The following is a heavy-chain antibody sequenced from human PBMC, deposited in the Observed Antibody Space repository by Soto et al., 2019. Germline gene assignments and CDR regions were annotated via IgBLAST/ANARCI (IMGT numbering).Heavy chain of an antibody. CDR2: IHHSGIT. D-gene: IGHD3-16*02. CDR1: GDSLGTDYS. Sequence: PSETQSLTSTVSGDSLGTDYSLSWVRQPPGKGLEWIGEIHHSGITNYIQSVRSRVTMSVDKSNNQVSLELTSVAAADTAVYYCARGISYRWVYWGQGILVTGSS. V-gene: IGHV4-4*02. CDR3: ARGISYRWVY. J-gene: IGHJ4*02.